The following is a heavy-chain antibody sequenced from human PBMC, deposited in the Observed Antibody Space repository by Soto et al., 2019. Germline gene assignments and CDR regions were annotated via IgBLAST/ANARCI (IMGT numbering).Heavy chain of an antibody. CDR2: ISGSGGST. Sequence: PXVSLRLSCAASGFTFSSYAMSWVRQAPGKGLEWVSAISGSGGSTYYADSVKGRFTISRDNSKNTLYLQMNSLRAEDTAVYYCAKDRGYSYGYLGYWGQGTLVTVSS. V-gene: IGHV3-23*01. CDR1: GFTFSSYA. CDR3: AKDRGYSYGYLGY. D-gene: IGHD5-18*01. J-gene: IGHJ4*02.